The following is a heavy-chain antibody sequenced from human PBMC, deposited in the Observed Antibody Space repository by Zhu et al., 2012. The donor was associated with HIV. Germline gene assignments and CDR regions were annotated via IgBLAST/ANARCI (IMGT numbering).Heavy chain of an antibody. V-gene: IGHV4-34*01. CDR1: GESFNGHY. CDR2: INHRGTT. D-gene: IGHD3-9*01. Sequence: QVQLQQWGAGLLKPSETLSLTCAVYGESFNGHYWTWSRQPPGKGLEWIGEINHRGTTNYNPSLKSRVTISVDTSKKQFSLRLSSVTAADTAVYYCVERPVTRLFQSITIFXPGLLNQSHLPLGGNGLDVWGPRDHGSPLP. CDR3: VERPVTRLFQSITIFXPGLLNQSHLPLGGNGLDV. J-gene: IGHJ6*02.